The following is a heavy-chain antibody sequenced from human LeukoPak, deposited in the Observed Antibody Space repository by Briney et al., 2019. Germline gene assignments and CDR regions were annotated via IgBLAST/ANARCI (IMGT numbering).Heavy chain of an antibody. Sequence: GGSLRLSCAASGFTFRSYGIHWVRQAPGQGLEWVAFLSYDGNNKYFADSVKGRFTISRDTSENTVYLQMNSLRVEDTAVYYCARGTSGITFQHWGQGTLVIVSS. V-gene: IGHV3-30*03. J-gene: IGHJ1*01. CDR1: GFTFRSYG. D-gene: IGHD1-26*01. CDR3: ARGTSGITFQH. CDR2: LSYDGNNK.